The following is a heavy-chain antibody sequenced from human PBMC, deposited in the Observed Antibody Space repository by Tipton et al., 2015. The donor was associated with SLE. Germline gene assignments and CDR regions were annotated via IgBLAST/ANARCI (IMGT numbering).Heavy chain of an antibody. CDR2: ISFDGSLK. Sequence: RSLRLSCAASGFTVSSNYMNWVRQAPGKGLEWVAVISFDGSLKYYADSVKGRFTVSRDGSKNTMYLQMDSLRDEDTAVYYCTDHDAFHIWGQGTMVTVSS. J-gene: IGHJ3*02. CDR1: GFTVSSNY. CDR3: TDHDAFHI. V-gene: IGHV3-30*03.